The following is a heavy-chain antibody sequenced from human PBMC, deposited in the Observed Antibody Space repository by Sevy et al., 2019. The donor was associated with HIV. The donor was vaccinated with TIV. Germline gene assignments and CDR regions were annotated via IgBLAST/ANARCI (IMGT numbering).Heavy chain of an antibody. D-gene: IGHD2-2*01. CDR1: GFTFISFT. CDR3: ARDCSSTSCLWGLDV. CDR2: ISNSPSYI. V-gene: IGHV3-21*01. J-gene: IGHJ6*02. Sequence: GGSLRLSCAASGFTFISFTMNWVRQAPGKGLEWVSSISNSPSYIYYADSVKGRFTISRDNAKNALYLQMDSLRVEDAAVYYCARDCSSTSCLWGLDVWGQGTTVTVSS.